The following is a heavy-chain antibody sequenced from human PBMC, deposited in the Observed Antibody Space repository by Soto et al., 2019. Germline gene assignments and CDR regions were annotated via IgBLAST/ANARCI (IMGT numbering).Heavy chain of an antibody. CDR1: GFSLSAYS. CDR2: ISSSTSYI. Sequence: PGGSLRLSCAGSGFSLSAYSMHWVRQAPGQGLEWVSSISSSTSYIYYADSVKGRFTIARDDATTSLYLQRNSLRAEDTAIYYCAGGQRSCSVISCPGRLDPGGKGTLVT. J-gene: IGHJ5*02. D-gene: IGHD2-2*01. CDR3: AGGQRSCSVISCPGRLDP. V-gene: IGHV3-21*01.